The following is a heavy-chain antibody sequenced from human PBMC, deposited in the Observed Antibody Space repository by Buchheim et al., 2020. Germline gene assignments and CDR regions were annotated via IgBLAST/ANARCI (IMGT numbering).Heavy chain of an antibody. Sequence: VQLVESGGGVVQPGRSLRLSCAASGFTFSSYGMHWVRQAPGKGLEWVAVIWYDGSNKYYADSVKGRFTISRDNSKNTLYLQMNSLRAEDTAVYYCARGKGYGSGTLYYYYGMDVWGQGTT. CDR3: ARGKGYGSGTLYYYYGMDV. CDR1: GFTFSSYG. CDR2: IWYDGSNK. D-gene: IGHD3-10*01. V-gene: IGHV3-33*01. J-gene: IGHJ6*02.